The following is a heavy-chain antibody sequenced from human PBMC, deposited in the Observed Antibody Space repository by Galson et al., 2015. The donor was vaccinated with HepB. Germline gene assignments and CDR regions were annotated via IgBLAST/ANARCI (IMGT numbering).Heavy chain of an antibody. CDR2: INSYDGNT. V-gene: IGHV1-18*01. D-gene: IGHD4-17*01. CDR3: ARDHXVTTRSWFDP. Sequence: SVKVSXXXSGYKFXNYGXXXVRQAPGQGLXWMXWINSYDGNTKYAQKFQGRVTMTTDTSTTTAYMELRSLRSDXXAVYYCARDHXVTTRSWFDPWGQGT. CDR1: GYKFXNYG. J-gene: IGHJ5*02.